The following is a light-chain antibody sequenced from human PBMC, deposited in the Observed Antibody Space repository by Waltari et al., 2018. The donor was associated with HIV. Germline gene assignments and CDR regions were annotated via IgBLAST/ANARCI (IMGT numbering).Light chain of an antibody. V-gene: IGKV3-15*01. J-gene: IGKJ1*01. Sequence: EIVMMKSPATLSVSPGERGTVSCGARQSMSSNLAGYEQSPGQAPWLLGYDGSPRVACIPGRFSASGFATECTLTISSLQSEDFAVYYCQQYNDWLSWTFGQGTKVEMK. CDR1: QSMSSN. CDR2: DGS. CDR3: QQYNDWLSWT.